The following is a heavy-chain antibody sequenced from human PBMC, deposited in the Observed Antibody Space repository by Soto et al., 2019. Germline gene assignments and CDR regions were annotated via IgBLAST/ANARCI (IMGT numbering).Heavy chain of an antibody. Sequence: QVQLQESGPGLVKPSETLSLTCTVSGGSISSYYWSWIRQPPGKGLEWIGYIYYSGSTNYNPSLTSRVTISVDTSKTHFSLKLSSVTAADTAVYYCARGVRGASVFDPWGQGTLVTVSS. J-gene: IGHJ5*02. D-gene: IGHD3-10*01. CDR3: ARGVRGASVFDP. CDR1: GGSISSYY. V-gene: IGHV4-59*01. CDR2: IYYSGST.